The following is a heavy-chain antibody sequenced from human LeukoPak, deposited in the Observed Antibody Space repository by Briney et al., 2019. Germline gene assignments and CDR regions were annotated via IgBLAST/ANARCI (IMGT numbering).Heavy chain of an antibody. CDR3: ARPVRCSATTCTGPFDY. CDR1: GFTFSSYA. Sequence: TPGGSLRLSCAASGFTFSSYAMSWIRQPPGKGLEWIGEINHSGSTNYNPSLKSRVTISVDTSKNQFSLRLTSVTASDTAVYYCARPVRCSATTCTGPFDYWGQGTLVTVSS. V-gene: IGHV4-34*01. D-gene: IGHD6-19*01. CDR2: INHSGST. J-gene: IGHJ4*02.